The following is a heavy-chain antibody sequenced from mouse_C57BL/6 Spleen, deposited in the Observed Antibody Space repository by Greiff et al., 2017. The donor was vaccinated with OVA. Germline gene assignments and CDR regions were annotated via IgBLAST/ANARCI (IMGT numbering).Heavy chain of an antibody. V-gene: IGHV1-82*01. CDR2: IYPGDGDT. D-gene: IGHD2-2*01. Sequence: QVQLKQSGPELVKPGASVKISCKASGYAFSSSWMNWVKQRPGKGLEWIGRIYPGDGDTNYNGKFKGKATLTADKSSSTAYMQLSSLTSEDSAVYFCAREGVTTNFDVWGTGTTVTVSS. CDR3: AREGVTTNFDV. CDR1: GYAFSSSW. J-gene: IGHJ1*03.